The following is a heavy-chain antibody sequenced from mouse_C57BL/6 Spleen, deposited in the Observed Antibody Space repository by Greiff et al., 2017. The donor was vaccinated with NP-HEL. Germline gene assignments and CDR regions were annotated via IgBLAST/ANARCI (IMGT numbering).Heavy chain of an antibody. D-gene: IGHD4-1*01. CDR2: IYPGSGST. J-gene: IGHJ3*01. Sequence: QVQLQQPGAELVKPGASVKMSCKASGYTFTSYWITWVKQRPGQGLEWIGDIYPGSGSTNYNEKFKSKATLTVDKPSSTAYMQLSSLTSEDSAVYYCARLGLSWFAYWGQGTLVTVSA. CDR1: GYTFTSYW. CDR3: ARLGLSWFAY. V-gene: IGHV1-55*01.